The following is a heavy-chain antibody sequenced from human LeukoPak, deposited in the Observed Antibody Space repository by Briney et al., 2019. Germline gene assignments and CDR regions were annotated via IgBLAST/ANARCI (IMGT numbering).Heavy chain of an antibody. Sequence: SETLSLTCAVYGGSFSGYYWSWIRQPPGKGLEWIGEINHSGSTNYNPSLKSRVTISVDTSKNQFSLKLSSVTAADTAVYYCARHSSGWYYFDYWGQGTLVTVSS. CDR2: INHSGST. CDR3: ARHSSGWYYFDY. D-gene: IGHD6-19*01. J-gene: IGHJ4*02. CDR1: GGSFSGYY. V-gene: IGHV4-34*01.